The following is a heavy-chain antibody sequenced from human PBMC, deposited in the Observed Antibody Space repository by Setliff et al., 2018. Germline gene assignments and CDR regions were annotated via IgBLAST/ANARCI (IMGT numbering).Heavy chain of an antibody. J-gene: IGHJ4*02. CDR1: GGSVASCSYY. CDR3: AGTPARGTTWLSPFDY. D-gene: IGHD6-19*01. CDR2: IQSTGNT. V-gene: IGHV4-61*02. Sequence: SETLSLTCTVSGGSVASCSYYWSWIRQPAGKGLEWIGLIQSTGNTNYNPSLQSRVTISIDTSKNQFSLKMTSVTATDTVMYYCAGTPARGTTWLSPFDYWGQGTLVTVSS.